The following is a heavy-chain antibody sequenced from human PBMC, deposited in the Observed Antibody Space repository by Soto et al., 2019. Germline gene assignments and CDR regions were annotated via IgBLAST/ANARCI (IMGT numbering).Heavy chain of an antibody. V-gene: IGHV3-21*01. CDR1: GFTFSSYS. Sequence: EVQLVESGGGLVKPGGSLRLSCAASGFTFSSYSMNWVRHAPGKGLEWVSSISSSSSYIYYADSVKGRFTISRDNAKNSLYLQMNSLRAEDTAVYYCARDVTSSTYYYLSPGGFDPWGQGTLVTVSS. J-gene: IGHJ5*02. CDR3: ARDVTSSTYYYLSPGGFDP. D-gene: IGHD3-22*01. CDR2: ISSSSSYI.